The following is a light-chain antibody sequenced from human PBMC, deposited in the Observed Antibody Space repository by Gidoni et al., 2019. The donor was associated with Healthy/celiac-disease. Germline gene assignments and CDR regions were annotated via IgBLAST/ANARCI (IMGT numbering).Light chain of an antibody. CDR1: SSDVGGYNY. CDR2: EVS. J-gene: IGLJ2*01. V-gene: IGLV2-14*01. Sequence: QSALTQPASVSGSPGQAITIACTGTSSDVGGYNYLSWYQQHPGKAPKLMIYEVSNRPSGVSNRSSGSKSGNTASLTISGLQAEDEADYYCSSYTSSSTVVFGGGTKLTVL. CDR3: SSYTSSSTVV.